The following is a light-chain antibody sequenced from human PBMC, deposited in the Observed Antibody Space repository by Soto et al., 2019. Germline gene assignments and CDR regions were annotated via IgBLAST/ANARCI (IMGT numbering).Light chain of an antibody. J-gene: IGKJ1*01. CDR1: QSVNKW. V-gene: IGKV1-5*01. CDR2: DAT. Sequence: DIQMTQSPSTLSASIGDRVTITCRASQSVNKWLAWYQQKAGKATKLLISDATNLESGVPSRFSGSGSGTELTLTISSLQPDDFATYYCHQYDSYSPPWTFGQGTRVEIK. CDR3: HQYDSYSPPWT.